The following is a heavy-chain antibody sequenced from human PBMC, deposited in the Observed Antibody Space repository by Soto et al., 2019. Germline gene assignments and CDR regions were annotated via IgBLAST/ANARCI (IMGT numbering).Heavy chain of an antibody. D-gene: IGHD3-10*01. CDR1: GYTFIKYS. V-gene: IGHV1-3*01. CDR3: ARDVVRGLIGTDY. Sequence: ASVKVSCKASGYTFIKYSMHWVRQAPGQRLEWMGWINAANGNTKSSQNFQGRVTITRDTSATTAYMELSSLRSEDTAVYYCARDVVRGLIGTDYWGQGTMVTVST. CDR2: INAANGNT. J-gene: IGHJ4*02.